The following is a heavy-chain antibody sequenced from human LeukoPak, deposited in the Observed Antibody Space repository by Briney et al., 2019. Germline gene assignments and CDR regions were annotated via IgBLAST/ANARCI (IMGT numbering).Heavy chain of an antibody. Sequence: GGSLRLSCAASGFTFSSYAVSWVRQAPGKGLEWVSAISGSGGSTYYADSVKGRFTISRDNSKNTLYLQMNSLRAEDTAVYYCAKDSRRWLQSTYFDYWGQGTLVTVSS. V-gene: IGHV3-23*01. CDR2: ISGSGGST. CDR3: AKDSRRWLQSTYFDY. CDR1: GFTFSSYA. J-gene: IGHJ4*02. D-gene: IGHD5-24*01.